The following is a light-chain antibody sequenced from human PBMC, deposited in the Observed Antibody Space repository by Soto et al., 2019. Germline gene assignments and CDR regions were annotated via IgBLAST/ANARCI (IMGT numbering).Light chain of an antibody. CDR1: QGIAAS. CDR2: ADS. J-gene: IGKJ4*01. CDR3: QQTRTYPRT. V-gene: IGKV1-9*01. Sequence: RVTITCRASQGIAASLAWYQQKPGNPPRLLIYADSTLQSGVPSRFSGSGSGTRGTLTISSLEPEDFATYYCQQTRTYPRTFGGGTKV.